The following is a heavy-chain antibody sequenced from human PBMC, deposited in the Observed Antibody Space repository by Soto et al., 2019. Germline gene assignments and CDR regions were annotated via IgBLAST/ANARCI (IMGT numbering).Heavy chain of an antibody. CDR2: ISGSGGST. J-gene: IGHJ5*02. CDR1: GFTFSSYA. D-gene: IGHD2-15*01. Sequence: EVQLLASGGGSVQPGGSLRRSCAASGFTFSSYAMSWVRQAPGKGLEWVSAISGSGGSTYYADSVKGRFTISRDNSKNTLYLQMNGLRAEDTAAYYCAKDKPSGGSPNWFDPWGQGTLVTFSA. V-gene: IGHV3-23*01. CDR3: AKDKPSGGSPNWFDP.